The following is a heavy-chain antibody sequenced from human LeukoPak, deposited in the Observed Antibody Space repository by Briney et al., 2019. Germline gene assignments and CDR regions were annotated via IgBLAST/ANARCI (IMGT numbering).Heavy chain of an antibody. J-gene: IGHJ6*03. CDR3: ATRRGGYFYYMDV. V-gene: IGHV3-11*04. CDR2: ISSSGGTI. CDR1: GFSFSDFY. Sequence: GASLRLSCAASGFSFSDFYMTWIRQAPGKGLEWAAYISSSGGTIHYADSVKGRFTISRDDAKKSVYLQLNSLRIEDTGVYYCATRRGGYFYYMDVWGNGTTVTVSS. D-gene: IGHD3-16*01.